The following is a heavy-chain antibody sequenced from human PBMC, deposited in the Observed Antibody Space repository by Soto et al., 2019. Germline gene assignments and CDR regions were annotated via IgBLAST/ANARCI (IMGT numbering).Heavy chain of an antibody. J-gene: IGHJ4*02. CDR1: GYTFTSYG. CDR2: ISAYNGNT. CDR3: ARFSGSYGILYYYFDY. D-gene: IGHD1-26*01. Sequence: ASVKVSCKASGYTFTSYGISWVRQAPGQGLEWMGWISAYNGNTNYAQKLQGRVTMTTDTSTSTAYMELRSLRSDDTAVYYCARFSGSYGILYYYFDYWGQGTLVTVSS. V-gene: IGHV1-18*01.